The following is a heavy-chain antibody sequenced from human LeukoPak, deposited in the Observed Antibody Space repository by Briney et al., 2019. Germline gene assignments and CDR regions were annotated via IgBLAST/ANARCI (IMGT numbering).Heavy chain of an antibody. V-gene: IGHV1-69*05. CDR1: GGTFSNSG. D-gene: IGHD3-22*01. J-gene: IGHJ4*02. Sequence: SVKVSCKASGGTFSNSGFNWVRQAPGQGLEWLGGIIPLFGTPRYAQKFQGRVSISTDESTSTAYMDLSSLRSEDTAVYYCAREINWVSDSSGYSPHYFDFWGQGTLVTVSS. CDR2: IIPLFGTP. CDR3: AREINWVSDSSGYSPHYFDF.